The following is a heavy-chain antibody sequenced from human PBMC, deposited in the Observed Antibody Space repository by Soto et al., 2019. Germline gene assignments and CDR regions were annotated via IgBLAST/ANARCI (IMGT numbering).Heavy chain of an antibody. D-gene: IGHD5-18*01. J-gene: IGHJ4*02. Sequence: SETLSLTCTVTGDSVSSDNYFWTWIRQPPGKGLEWIGYIYSSGNTNYNPSLKGRVSISLDKSRNQFSLKLTSVTAADTAVYYCARDIRGYSRAFDYWGQATLGTVSS. V-gene: IGHV4-61*01. CDR2: IYSSGNT. CDR1: GDSVSSDNYF. CDR3: ARDIRGYSRAFDY.